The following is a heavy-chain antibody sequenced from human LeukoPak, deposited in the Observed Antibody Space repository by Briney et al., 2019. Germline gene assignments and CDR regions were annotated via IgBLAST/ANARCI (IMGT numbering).Heavy chain of an antibody. V-gene: IGHV4-59*01. CDR1: GGSISSYY. CDR3: ALDSSGWSDDSFDI. CDR2: IYYSVST. J-gene: IGHJ3*02. Sequence: SETLSLTCTVSGGSISSYYWSWIRQPPGKGLEWIGYIYYSVSTNYNPSLKSRVTMSIDTSKNQFSLNLKSVTAADTAVYYCALDSSGWSDDSFDIWGHGTMVTVSS. D-gene: IGHD6-13*01.